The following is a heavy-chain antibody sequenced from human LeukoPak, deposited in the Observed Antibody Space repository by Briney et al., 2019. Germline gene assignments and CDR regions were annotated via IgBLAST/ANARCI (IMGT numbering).Heavy chain of an antibody. CDR2: INHSGST. CDR3: ARYRDMIVVVNDWFDP. CDR1: GGSISSYY. Sequence: SETLSLTCTVSGGSISSYYWSWIRQPPGKGLEWIGEINHSGSTNYNPSLKSRVTISVDTSKNQFSLKLSSVTAADTAVYYCARYRDMIVVVNDWFDPWGQGTLVTVSS. J-gene: IGHJ5*02. D-gene: IGHD3-22*01. V-gene: IGHV4-34*01.